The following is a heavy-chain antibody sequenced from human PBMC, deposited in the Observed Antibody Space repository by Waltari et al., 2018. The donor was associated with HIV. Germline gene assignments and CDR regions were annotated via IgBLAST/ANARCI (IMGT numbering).Heavy chain of an antibody. J-gene: IGHJ4*02. CDR3: AKRGSSSYYYVREGYFDY. D-gene: IGHD3-22*01. V-gene: IGHV3-23*04. CDR2: ISGSGGST. CDR1: GFSFSNYA. Sequence: EVQLVESGGGLVQPGGSLRLSCAASGFSFSNYAMSWVRQAPGKGLEWVSVISGSGGSTYYADSVKGRFTISRDNSKNTLYMQMKSLRAEDTAVYYCAKRGSSSYYYVREGYFDYWGQGTLVTVSS.